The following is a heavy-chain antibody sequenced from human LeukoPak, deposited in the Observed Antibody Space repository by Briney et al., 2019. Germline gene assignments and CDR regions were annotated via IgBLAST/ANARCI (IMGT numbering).Heavy chain of an antibody. CDR3: ARHYCSSTSCSYYFDY. V-gene: IGHV4-34*01. D-gene: IGHD2-2*01. CDR1: GGSISSYY. Sequence: SETLSLTCTVSGGSISSYYWSWIRQPPGKGLEWIGEINHSGGTNYNASLKSRVTISLDTSKNQFSLKLSSVTAADTAVYYCARHYCSSTSCSYYFDYWGQGALVTVSS. CDR2: INHSGGT. J-gene: IGHJ4*02.